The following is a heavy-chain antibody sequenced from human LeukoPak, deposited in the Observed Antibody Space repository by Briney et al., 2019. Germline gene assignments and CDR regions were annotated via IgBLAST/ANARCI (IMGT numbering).Heavy chain of an antibody. V-gene: IGHV1-18*01. J-gene: IGHJ3*02. CDR1: GYTFTTSG. Sequence: ASVKVSCKASGYTFTTSGISWVRQAPGQRLEWTGWISAYDGNTGYAQKLQGRVTMTTDTSTGTAYMELRSLRFEDTAIYYCARGVGSAFDIWGQGTMVTVSS. D-gene: IGHD2-15*01. CDR2: ISAYDGNT. CDR3: ARGVGSAFDI.